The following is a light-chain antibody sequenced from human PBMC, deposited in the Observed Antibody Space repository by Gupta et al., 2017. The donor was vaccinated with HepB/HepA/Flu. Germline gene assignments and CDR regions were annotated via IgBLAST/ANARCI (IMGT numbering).Light chain of an antibody. CDR3: AVWDDRLSAWV. Sequence: QSVLTQPPSSSGTPGQRVTMSCSGSSSNTGSTYVYWFQQLPGTVPKLLMYRNNQRPSGVPDRFSGSKSGTSASLAISGLRSEDEDNYYCAVWDDRLSAWVFGGGTKLTVL. J-gene: IGLJ3*02. CDR1: SSNTGSTY. V-gene: IGLV1-47*01. CDR2: RNN.